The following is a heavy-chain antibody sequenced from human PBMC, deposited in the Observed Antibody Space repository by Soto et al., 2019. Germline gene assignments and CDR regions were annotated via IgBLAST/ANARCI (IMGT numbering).Heavy chain of an antibody. CDR3: TTVIGYGERHRPGGYMDV. V-gene: IGHV3-15*01. D-gene: IGHD5-12*01. J-gene: IGHJ6*03. CDR2: IKSKTDGGTT. Sequence: GGSLRLSCAASGFTFSNAWMSWVRQAPGKGLEWVGRIKSKTDGGTTDYAAPVKGRFTISRDDSKNTLYLQMNSLKTEDTAVYYCTTVIGYGERHRPGGYMDVWGKGTTVTVSS. CDR1: GFTFSNAW.